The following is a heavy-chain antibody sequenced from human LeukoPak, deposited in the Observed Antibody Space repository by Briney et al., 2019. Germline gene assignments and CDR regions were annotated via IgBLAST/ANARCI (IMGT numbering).Heavy chain of an antibody. CDR2: IYSGGST. CDR1: GFTVSSNY. D-gene: IGHD6-13*01. CDR3: AKREGYSSSWYYFDY. J-gene: IGHJ4*02. V-gene: IGHV3-53*01. Sequence: GGSLRLSCAASGFTVSSNYMSWVRQAPGKGLEWVSVIYSGGSTYYADSVKGRFTISRDNSKNTLYLQMNSLRAEDTAVYYCAKREGYSSSWYYFDYWGQGTLVTVSS.